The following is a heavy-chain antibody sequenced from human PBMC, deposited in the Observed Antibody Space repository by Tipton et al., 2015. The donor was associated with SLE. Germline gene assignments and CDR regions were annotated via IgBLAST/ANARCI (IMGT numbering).Heavy chain of an antibody. CDR3: AKDCSTGSDSGSCFDY. J-gene: IGHJ4*02. V-gene: IGHV3-30-3*01. CDR1: GFTFSSYA. D-gene: IGHD5-12*01. CDR2: ISYDGSNK. Sequence: SLRLSCAASGFTFSSYAMHWVRQAPGKGLEWVAVISYDGSNKYYADSVKGRFTVSRDNSKNTLYLQMNSLRTEDTAVYYCAKDCSTGSDSGSCFDYWGQGTLVTVSS.